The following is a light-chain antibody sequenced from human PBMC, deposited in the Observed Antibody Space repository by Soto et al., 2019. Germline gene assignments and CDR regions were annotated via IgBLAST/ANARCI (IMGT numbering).Light chain of an antibody. CDR1: SGHSSYA. CDR3: QTWGTGFQV. CDR2: LNNDGSH. Sequence: QLVLTQSPSASASLGASVKLTCTLSSGHSSYAIAWHQKQPGKGPRYLMDLNNDGSHSKGDGIPDRFSGSSSGAERYLIISSLQSEDEADYYCQTWGTGFQVFGGGTKLIVL. V-gene: IGLV4-69*01. J-gene: IGLJ2*01.